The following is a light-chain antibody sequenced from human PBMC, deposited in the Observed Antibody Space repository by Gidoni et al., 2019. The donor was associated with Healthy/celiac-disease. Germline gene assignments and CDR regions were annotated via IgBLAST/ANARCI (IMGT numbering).Light chain of an antibody. CDR2: DAS. CDR3: QQRSNWPPRYT. CDR1: QSVSSY. Sequence: EIVLTKSPATLSLSPGERATLSCRASQSVSSYLAWYQQKPGQAPRLLIYDASNRATGIPARFSGSGSGTDFTLTISNLEPEDFAVYYCQQRSNWPPRYTFGQGTKLEIK. V-gene: IGKV3-11*01. J-gene: IGKJ2*01.